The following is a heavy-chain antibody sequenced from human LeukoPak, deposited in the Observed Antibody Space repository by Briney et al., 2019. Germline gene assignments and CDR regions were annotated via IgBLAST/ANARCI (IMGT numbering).Heavy chain of an antibody. CDR2: ISYDGTNK. J-gene: IGHJ4*02. V-gene: IGHV3-30*04. CDR1: GFTLSSYA. CDR3: ARGGLLLWFGEGFDY. Sequence: GGSLRLSCAASGFTLSSYAMHWVRQAPGKGLEGVAVISYDGTNKYYTDAVRGRFTITRDNSKNTLYLQMNSLRAEDTAVYYCARGGLLLWFGEGFDYWGQGTLVTVSS. D-gene: IGHD3-10*01.